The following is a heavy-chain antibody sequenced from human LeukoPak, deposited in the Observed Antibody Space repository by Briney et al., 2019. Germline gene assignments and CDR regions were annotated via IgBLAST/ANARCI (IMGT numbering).Heavy chain of an antibody. D-gene: IGHD3-9*01. V-gene: IGHV1-46*01. CDR2: IRPTDGRT. Sequence: ASVKLSCKPSGYSFINHYIHWVRQAPGQGLEWMGVIRPTDGRTSYAQNFQGRLSMTSDTSTSTAYMELSSLRSEDTAMYYCTRTINSWFDPWGQGTPVSVSS. J-gene: IGHJ5*02. CDR3: TRTINSWFDP. CDR1: GYSFINHY.